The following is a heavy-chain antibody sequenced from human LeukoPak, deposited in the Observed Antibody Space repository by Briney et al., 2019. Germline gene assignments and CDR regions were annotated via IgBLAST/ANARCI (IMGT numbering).Heavy chain of an antibody. Sequence: ASVKLSCNASGYTFTGYYMHWVRQAPGQGLEWMGWINPNSGGTNYAQKFQGRVTMTRDTSISTAYMELNRLRSDDTAVYYCARDIAAAGHFDYWGQGTLVTVSS. J-gene: IGHJ4*02. CDR2: INPNSGGT. CDR3: ARDIAAAGHFDY. V-gene: IGHV1-2*02. D-gene: IGHD6-13*01. CDR1: GYTFTGYY.